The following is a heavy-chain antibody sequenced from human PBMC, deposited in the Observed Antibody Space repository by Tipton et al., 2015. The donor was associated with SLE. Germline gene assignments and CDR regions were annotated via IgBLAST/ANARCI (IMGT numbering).Heavy chain of an antibody. CDR2: IYYSGST. Sequence: LRLSCTVSGGSISSYYWGWIRQHPGKGLEWIGYIYYSGSTNYNPSLKSRVTISVDTSKNQFSLKLSSVTAADTAVYYCAGGQWLVSYYYYYYGMDVWGQGTTVTVSS. CDR1: GGSISSYY. CDR3: AGGQWLVSYYYYYYGMDV. V-gene: IGHV4-59*12. D-gene: IGHD6-19*01. J-gene: IGHJ6*02.